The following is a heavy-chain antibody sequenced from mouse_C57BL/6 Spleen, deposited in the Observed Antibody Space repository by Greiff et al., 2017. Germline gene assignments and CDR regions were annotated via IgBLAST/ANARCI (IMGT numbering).Heavy chain of an antibody. D-gene: IGHD1-1*02. V-gene: IGHV5-9-1*02. CDR2: ISSGGDYI. CDR1: GFTFSSYA. Sequence: EVNVVESGEGLVKPGGSLKLSCAASGFTFSSYAMSWVRQTPEKRLEWVAYISSGGDYIYYADTVKGRFTISRDNARNTLYLQMSSLKSEDTAMYYCTRADYASYYFDYWGQGTTLTVSS. J-gene: IGHJ2*01. CDR3: TRADYASYYFDY.